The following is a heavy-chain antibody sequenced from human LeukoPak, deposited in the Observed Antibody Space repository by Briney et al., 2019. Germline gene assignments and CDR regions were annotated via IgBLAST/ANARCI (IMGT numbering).Heavy chain of an antibody. V-gene: IGHV5-51*01. CDR2: IHPDDSDT. Sequence: GESLQISSKSSGYSFTNYWIGWVRQLPGKGLEWMGIIHPDDSDTRYSPSFQAQLTISVDKSITTAYLQWSSLKASDTAMYYCAKLGAYSSSWYGFVDYWGQGTLVTVSS. J-gene: IGHJ4*02. CDR3: AKLGAYSSSWYGFVDY. CDR1: GYSFTNYW. D-gene: IGHD6-13*01.